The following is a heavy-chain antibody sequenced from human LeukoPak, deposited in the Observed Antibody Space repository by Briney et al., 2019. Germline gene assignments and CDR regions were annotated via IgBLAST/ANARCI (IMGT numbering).Heavy chain of an antibody. Sequence: SETLSLTCTVSGGSISSYYWSWIRQPPGKGLEWIGEINHSGSTNYNPSLKSRVTISVDTSKNQFSLKLSSVTAADTAVYYCAKRGEVWGSYRYRFYFDYWGQGTLVTVSS. CDR2: INHSGST. J-gene: IGHJ4*02. V-gene: IGHV4-34*01. CDR3: AKRGEVWGSYRYRFYFDY. CDR1: GGSISSYY. D-gene: IGHD3-16*02.